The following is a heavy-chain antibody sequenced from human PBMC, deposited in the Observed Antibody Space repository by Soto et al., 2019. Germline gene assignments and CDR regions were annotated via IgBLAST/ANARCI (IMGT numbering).Heavy chain of an antibody. CDR2: ISGSGGST. Sequence: GGSLRLSCAASGFTFSSYAMSWVRQASGKALAWVSAISGSGGSTYYAGSVRGRFTISRDNSKTTLYLQMNSLRAEDTAVYYCAKDDYPDYYYYGMDVWGQGTTVTVSS. V-gene: IGHV3-23*01. CDR3: AKDDYPDYYYYGMDV. CDR1: GFTFSSYA. J-gene: IGHJ6*02. D-gene: IGHD4-17*01.